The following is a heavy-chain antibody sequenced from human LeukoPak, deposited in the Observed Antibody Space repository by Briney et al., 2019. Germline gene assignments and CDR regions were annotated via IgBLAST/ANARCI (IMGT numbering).Heavy chain of an antibody. CDR1: GYSFSTYW. V-gene: IGHV5-51*01. CDR3: ASSRAGIGTGFDY. Sequence: GESLKISCKGSGYSFSTYWIGWVRQMPGKGLEWMGIIYPGDSDTRYSPSFQDQVTISTDKSISTAYLQWRSLKASDTGMYYCASSRAGIGTGFDYWGQGTLVTVSS. CDR2: IYPGDSDT. D-gene: IGHD6-13*01. J-gene: IGHJ4*02.